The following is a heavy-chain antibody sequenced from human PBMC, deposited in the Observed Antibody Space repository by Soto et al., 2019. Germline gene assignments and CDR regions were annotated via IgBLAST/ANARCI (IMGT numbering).Heavy chain of an antibody. V-gene: IGHV4-61*01. CDR1: GGPVNSGYYY. CDR2: FHSSGNT. CDR3: ARGYFPRFLDA. D-gene: IGHD3-3*01. J-gene: IGHJ6*02. Sequence: PSETLSLTCTVSGGPVNSGYYYWTWMRQSPGKGLEWVGYFHSSGNTNYNPSLKSRVSISVDTSKNQISLQLSSVTAADTGFYYCARGYFPRFLDAWGQRTTVTVSS.